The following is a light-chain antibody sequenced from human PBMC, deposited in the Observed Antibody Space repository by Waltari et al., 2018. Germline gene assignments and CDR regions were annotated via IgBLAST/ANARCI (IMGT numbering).Light chain of an antibody. J-gene: IGKJ1*01. Sequence: EIVLTQSPGTLSLSPGDRATLSCRASQSVRRTLAWYQQKPGQAPRLLIYGASSRATGIPDRFSGSGSGTDFSLTISRLEPEDFAVYYCQHYVRLPATFGQGTKVEIK. CDR1: QSVRRT. CDR3: QHYVRLPAT. V-gene: IGKV3-20*01. CDR2: GAS.